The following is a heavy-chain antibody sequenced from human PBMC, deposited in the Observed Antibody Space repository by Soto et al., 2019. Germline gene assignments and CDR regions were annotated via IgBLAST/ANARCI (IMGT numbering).Heavy chain of an antibody. D-gene: IGHD3-3*01. CDR1: GGSFSGYY. J-gene: IGHJ4*02. CDR2: INHSGST. CDR3: ARDPLRIDDFWSGWATSYFDY. V-gene: IGHV4-34*01. Sequence: PSETLSLTCAVYGGSFSGYYWSWIRQPPGKGLEWIGEINHSGSTNYNPSLKSRVTISVDTSKNQFSLKLSSVTAADTAVYYCARDPLRIDDFWSGWATSYFDYWGQGTLVTVSS.